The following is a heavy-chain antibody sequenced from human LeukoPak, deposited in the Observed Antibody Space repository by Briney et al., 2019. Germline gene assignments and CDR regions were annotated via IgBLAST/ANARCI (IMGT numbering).Heavy chain of an antibody. Sequence: GGSLRLSCAASGFTFSIYSMHWVRQAPGKGLEWVAFIRYDGSIKYYADSVKGRFTISRENSKNTLYLQMNSLRAEDTAVYYCAKDLGAGGYFNYWGQGILVTVSS. CDR1: GFTFSIYS. D-gene: IGHD3-10*01. CDR3: AKDLGAGGYFNY. CDR2: IRYDGSIK. J-gene: IGHJ4*02. V-gene: IGHV3-30*02.